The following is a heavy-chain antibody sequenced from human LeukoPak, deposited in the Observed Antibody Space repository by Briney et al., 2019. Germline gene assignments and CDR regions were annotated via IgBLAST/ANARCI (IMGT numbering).Heavy chain of an antibody. V-gene: IGHV3-7*01. CDR2: IKEDGSEK. CDR1: GFTFSRYW. Sequence: GGSLRLSCAASGFTFSRYWMSWVRQAPGKGLEWVANIKEDGSEKHYVDSVKGRFSISRDNAKNSVYLQMNSLRAEDTAVYYCARDRHFSYWGQGTLVTVSS. CDR3: ARDRHFSY. D-gene: IGHD3-3*02. J-gene: IGHJ4*02.